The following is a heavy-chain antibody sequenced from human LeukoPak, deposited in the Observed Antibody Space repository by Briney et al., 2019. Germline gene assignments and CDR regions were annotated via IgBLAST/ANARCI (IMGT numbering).Heavy chain of an antibody. D-gene: IGHD1-7*01. V-gene: IGHV4-59*01. Sequence: TSETLSLTCTVSGGSISSYYWSWIRQPPGKGLEWIGYIYYSGSTNYNPSLKSRVAISVDTSKNQFSLKLSSVTAADTAVYYCARDNWNYGSSMDVWGQGTTVTVSS. CDR1: GGSISSYY. CDR2: IYYSGST. J-gene: IGHJ6*02. CDR3: ARDNWNYGSSMDV.